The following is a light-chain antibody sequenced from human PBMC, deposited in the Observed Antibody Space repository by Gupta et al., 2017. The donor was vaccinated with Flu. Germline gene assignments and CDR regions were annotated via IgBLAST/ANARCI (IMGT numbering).Light chain of an antibody. CDR2: DAS. V-gene: IGKV1-33*01. Sequence: DIQMTQSPSSLSASVGDRVTITCQASQDIRNYLNWYQQKPGRAPKLLIYDASNLETGVPSRFSGSGSGTDFTFTISSLQPEDIATYFCQQCDNLPYTFGQGTKLEI. CDR1: QDIRNY. J-gene: IGKJ2*01. CDR3: QQCDNLPYT.